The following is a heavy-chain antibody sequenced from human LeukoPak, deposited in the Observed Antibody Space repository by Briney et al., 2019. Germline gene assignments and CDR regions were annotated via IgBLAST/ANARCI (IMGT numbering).Heavy chain of an antibody. D-gene: IGHD3-10*01. CDR1: GFTFSNYA. V-gene: IGHV3-53*01. J-gene: IGHJ6*02. CDR3: ARDQATMIRNGFDV. Sequence: GGSLRLSCAVSGFTFSNYAMHWVRQAPGKGLEWVSVIYGGGKTYYADSVKGRFTLSRDDSKNMLFLQMNSLRVEDTAVYYCARDQATMIRNGFDVWGQGTAVTVSS. CDR2: IYGGGKT.